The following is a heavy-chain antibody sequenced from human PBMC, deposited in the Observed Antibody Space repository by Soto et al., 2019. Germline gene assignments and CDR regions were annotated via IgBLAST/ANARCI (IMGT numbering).Heavy chain of an antibody. D-gene: IGHD2-2*01. CDR2: IYNSGST. J-gene: IGHJ4*02. Sequence: SETLSLTCTVSGGSSSSYYWSWIRQPAGKGLQWIGRIYNSGSTNYNPSLKSRVTMSVDTSKNQFSLKLISVTAADTAVYYCARACSSTSCYDVFDSWGQGTLVTVFS. CDR3: ARACSSTSCYDVFDS. V-gene: IGHV4-4*07. CDR1: GGSSSSYY.